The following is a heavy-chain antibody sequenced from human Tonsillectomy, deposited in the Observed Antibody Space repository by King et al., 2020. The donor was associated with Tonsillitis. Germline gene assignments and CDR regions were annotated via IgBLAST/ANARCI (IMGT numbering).Heavy chain of an antibody. V-gene: IGHV3-23*01. Sequence: EVQLQESGGGLVQPGGSLRLSCAASGFSLSSNAMSWVRQAPGKGLEWVSLISCSGGSTYYTESVKGRFTISSDTSENTLHLQMNSLRAEDTAIYYCAKSPGPNTALDLWGQGTLVIVSS. CDR1: GFSLSSNA. J-gene: IGHJ4*02. CDR2: ISCSGGST. CDR3: AKSPGPNTALDL. D-gene: IGHD5-18*01.